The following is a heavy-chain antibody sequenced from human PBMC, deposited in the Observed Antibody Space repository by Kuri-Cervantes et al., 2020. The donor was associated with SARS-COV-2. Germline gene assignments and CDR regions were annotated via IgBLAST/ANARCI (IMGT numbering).Heavy chain of an antibody. CDR3: ARSFPANSWWFDS. CDR1: GFTFSSYE. Sequence: GGSLRLSCAASGFTFSSYEMNWVRQAPGKGLEWVSSVRTDDTTQYADSVKGRFTIARDTSENTVFLQMNSLRAEDAAVYYCARSFPANSWWFDSWGPGTLVTVSS. J-gene: IGHJ5*01. D-gene: IGHD2-21*01. V-gene: IGHV3-53*01. CDR2: VRTDDTT.